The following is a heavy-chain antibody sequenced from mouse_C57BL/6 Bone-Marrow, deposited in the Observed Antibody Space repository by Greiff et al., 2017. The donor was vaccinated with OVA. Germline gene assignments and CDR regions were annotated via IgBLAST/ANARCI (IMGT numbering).Heavy chain of an antibody. Sequence: QVQLQQPGAELVKPGASVKLSCKASGYTFTSYWMHWVKQRPGQGLEWIGMIHPNSGSTNYNEKFKSKATLTVDKSSSTAYMQLSSLTSADSAVYYCARSNVLLRYCYAMDYWGQGTSVTVSS. D-gene: IGHD1-1*01. V-gene: IGHV1-64*01. CDR1: GYTFTSYW. J-gene: IGHJ4*01. CDR3: ARSNVLLRYCYAMDY. CDR2: IHPNSGST.